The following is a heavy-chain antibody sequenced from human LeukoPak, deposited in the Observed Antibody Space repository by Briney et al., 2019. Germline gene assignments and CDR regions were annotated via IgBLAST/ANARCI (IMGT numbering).Heavy chain of an antibody. J-gene: IGHJ4*02. Sequence: GGSLRLSCAASGFTFSSYAMHWVRQAPGKGLEWVAVISYDGSNKYYADSVKGRFTISRDNSKNTLYLQMNSLRAEDTAVYYCARERTGDSSGYYYDGLDYWGQGTLVTVSS. CDR2: ISYDGSNK. D-gene: IGHD3-22*01. V-gene: IGHV3-30-3*01. CDR3: ARERTGDSSGYYYDGLDY. CDR1: GFTFSSYA.